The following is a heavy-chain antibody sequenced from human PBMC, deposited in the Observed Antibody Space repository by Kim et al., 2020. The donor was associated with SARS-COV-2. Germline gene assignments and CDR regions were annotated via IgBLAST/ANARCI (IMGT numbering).Heavy chain of an antibody. V-gene: IGHV3-30*01. Sequence: YADSVKGRFTISRDNSKNTLYLQMNSLRAEDTAVYYCASPWVGSYSYFDYWGQGTLVTVSS. CDR3: ASPWVGSYSYFDY. D-gene: IGHD1-26*01. J-gene: IGHJ4*02.